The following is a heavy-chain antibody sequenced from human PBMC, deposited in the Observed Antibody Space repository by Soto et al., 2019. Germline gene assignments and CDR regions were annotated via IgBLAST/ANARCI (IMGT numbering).Heavy chain of an antibody. CDR2: ISGSGGST. D-gene: IGHD1-26*01. CDR3: AKSFSGYYYYYMDV. V-gene: IGHV3-23*01. Sequence: RLSCAASGFTFSSYAMSWVRQAPGKGLEWVSAISGSGGSTYYADSVKGRFTISRDNSKNTLYLQMNSLRAEDTAVYYCAKSFSGYYYYYMDVWGKGTTVTVSS. CDR1: GFTFSSYA. J-gene: IGHJ6*03.